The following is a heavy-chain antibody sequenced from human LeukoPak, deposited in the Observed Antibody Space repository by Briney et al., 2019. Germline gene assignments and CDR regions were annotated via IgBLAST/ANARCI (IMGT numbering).Heavy chain of an antibody. V-gene: IGHV4-4*02. Sequence: PSGTLSLTCAVSGGSISSSNWWSWVRQPPGKGLEWIGEIYHSGSTNYNPSLKSRVTLSVDKSKNQFSLKLSSVTAADTAVYYCARLSRGSGLFDYWGQGTLVTVSS. CDR2: IYHSGST. D-gene: IGHD3-10*01. CDR1: GGSISSSNW. J-gene: IGHJ4*02. CDR3: ARLSRGSGLFDY.